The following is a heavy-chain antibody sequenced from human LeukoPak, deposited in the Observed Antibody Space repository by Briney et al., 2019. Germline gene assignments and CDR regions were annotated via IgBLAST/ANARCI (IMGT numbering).Heavy chain of an antibody. D-gene: IGHD3-10*01. CDR1: GYTFIGYY. CDR3: AREEAYGSGAY. V-gene: IGHV1-18*04. Sequence: ASVKVSCKASGYTFIGYYMHWVRQAPGQGLEWMGWISAYNGNTNYAQKLQGRVTMTTDTSTSTAYMELRSLRSDDTAVYYCAREEAYGSGAYWGQGTLVTVSS. CDR2: ISAYNGNT. J-gene: IGHJ4*02.